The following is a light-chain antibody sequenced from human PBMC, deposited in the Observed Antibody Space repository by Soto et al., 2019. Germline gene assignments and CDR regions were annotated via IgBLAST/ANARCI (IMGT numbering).Light chain of an antibody. CDR2: GVS. CDR3: QQYGTSSYT. V-gene: IGKV3-20*01. J-gene: IGKJ2*01. CDR1: QSVRNDY. Sequence: IVLTQSPGTLSLSPGERATLSCWASQSVRNDYLAWYQQKPGQAPRLLIYGVSARATGIPDRFSGSGSGTDFTLTISRLEPEDFAVYYCQQYGTSSYTFCQGTKLEIK.